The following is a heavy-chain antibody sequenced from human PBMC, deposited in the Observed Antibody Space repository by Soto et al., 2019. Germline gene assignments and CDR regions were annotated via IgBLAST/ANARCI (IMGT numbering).Heavy chain of an antibody. CDR2: INHSGST. D-gene: IGHD3-10*01. J-gene: IGHJ4*02. Sequence: PSETLSLTCAVYGGSFSGYYWTWIRQPPGTGLEWIGEINHSGSTNYNPSLKSRVTISVDTSKNQFSLKLSSVTAADTAVYYCARESLWFGESRTTYFDYWGQGTLVTVSS. V-gene: IGHV4-34*01. CDR1: GGSFSGYY. CDR3: ARESLWFGESRTTYFDY.